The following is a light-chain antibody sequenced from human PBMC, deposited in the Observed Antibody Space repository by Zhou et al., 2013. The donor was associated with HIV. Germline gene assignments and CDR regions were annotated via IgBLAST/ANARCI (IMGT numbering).Light chain of an antibody. CDR2: GAS. J-gene: IGKJ2*01. CDR1: QTIDNY. CDR3: QQLNSYPYT. V-gene: IGKV1-39*01. Sequence: DIQMTQSPTSLSASVGDRVTITCRPSQTIDNYLNWYQRKPGKAPKLLIYGASILHSGVPSRFSGSGSGTDFTLTISSLQPEDFATYYCQQLNSYPYTFGQGTKLEIK.